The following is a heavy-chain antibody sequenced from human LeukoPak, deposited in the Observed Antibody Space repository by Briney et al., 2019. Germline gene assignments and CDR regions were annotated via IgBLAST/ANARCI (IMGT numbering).Heavy chain of an antibody. Sequence: PGRSLRLSCAASGFSFSSFGMHWVRQAPGKGLEWVAVISYDGSNKYYADSVKGRFTISRDNSKNTLYLQMNSLRAEDTAVYYCARVSSSSLTAGDYWGQGTLVTVSS. V-gene: IGHV3-30*03. J-gene: IGHJ4*02. CDR3: ARVSSSSLTAGDY. D-gene: IGHD6-6*01. CDR1: GFSFSSFG. CDR2: ISYDGSNK.